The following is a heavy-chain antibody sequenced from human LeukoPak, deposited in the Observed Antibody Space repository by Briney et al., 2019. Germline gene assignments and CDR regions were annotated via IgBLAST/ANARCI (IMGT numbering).Heavy chain of an antibody. CDR2: IGEEKSGSWT. CDR3: AKAGVISGRDY. CDR1: GFTLSNYP. V-gene: IGHV3-23*01. D-gene: IGHD3-3*02. J-gene: IGHJ4*02. Sequence: GGSLRLSCAASGFTLSNYPMGWVRQAPVKGLEWLSAIGEEKSGSWTKSADSVKGRFTISRDNSENTLYLQMGSLTVEDTAVYYCAKAGVISGRDYWGQGVLVTVSS.